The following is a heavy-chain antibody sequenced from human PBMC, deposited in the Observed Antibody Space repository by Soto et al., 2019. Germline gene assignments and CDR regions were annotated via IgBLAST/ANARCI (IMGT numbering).Heavy chain of an antibody. Sequence: SETLSLTCTVSGGSFSSGDYYWSWIRQPPGKGLEWIGSIYYSGSTYYNPSLKSRVFISRDTSKNQFSLKLTSVTAADTAVYYCARALRFLQWPNYFDHWGQGTLVTVSS. CDR2: IYYSGST. D-gene: IGHD3-3*01. V-gene: IGHV4-30-4*01. CDR3: ARALRFLQWPNYFDH. J-gene: IGHJ4*02. CDR1: GGSFSSGDYY.